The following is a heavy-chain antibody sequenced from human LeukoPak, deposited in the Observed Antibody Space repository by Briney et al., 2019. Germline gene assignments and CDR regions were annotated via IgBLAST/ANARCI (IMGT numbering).Heavy chain of an antibody. D-gene: IGHD3-16*02. Sequence: GASVKVSCKASGYTFTAYYMHWVRQAPGQGLEWMGWMNPNSGNTGYAQKFQGRVTMTRNTSISTAYMELSSLRSEDTAVYYCARGYYDYVWGSYRPNYYFDYWGQGTLVTVSS. CDR2: MNPNSGNT. CDR3: ARGYYDYVWGSYRPNYYFDY. J-gene: IGHJ4*02. V-gene: IGHV1-8*02. CDR1: GYTFTAYY.